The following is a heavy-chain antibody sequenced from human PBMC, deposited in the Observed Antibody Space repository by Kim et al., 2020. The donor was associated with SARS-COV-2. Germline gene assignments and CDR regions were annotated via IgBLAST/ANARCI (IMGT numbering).Heavy chain of an antibody. V-gene: IGHV3-21*01. CDR3: VRYSGWYDSALYYYYGMDV. Sequence: GGSLRLSCAASGFTFSSYSMNWVRQAPGKGLEWVSSISSSSSYIYYADSVKGRFTISRDNAKNSLYLQMNSLRAEDTAVYYCVRYSGWYDSALYYYYGMDVWGQGTTVTVSS. J-gene: IGHJ6*02. D-gene: IGHD6-19*01. CDR2: ISSSSSYI. CDR1: GFTFSSYS.